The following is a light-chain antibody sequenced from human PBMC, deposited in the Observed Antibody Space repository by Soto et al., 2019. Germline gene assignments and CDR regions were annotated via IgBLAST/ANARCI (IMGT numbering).Light chain of an antibody. V-gene: IGKV3-15*01. J-gene: IGKJ4*01. CDR2: GAS. CDR1: QTVRNN. CDR3: QQYNNWHTLT. Sequence: EFLLTQSPGTLSLSPGARATLSCWASQTVRNNYLAWYQQKPCQAPRLLIYGASTRATGIPARFSGSGSGTEFTLTISSLKSEDLAVYYCQQYNNWHTLTFGGGTKVDIK.